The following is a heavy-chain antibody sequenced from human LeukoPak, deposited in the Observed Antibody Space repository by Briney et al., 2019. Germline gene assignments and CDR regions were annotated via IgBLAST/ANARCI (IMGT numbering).Heavy chain of an antibody. CDR2: INHSGST. J-gene: IGHJ6*02. CDR3: ARVVGGGCSSTSCYNYYYYGMDV. V-gene: IGHV4-34*01. Sequence: SETLSLTCAVYGGSFSGYYWSWIRQPPGKGLEWIGEINHSGSTNYNPSLKSRVTISVDTSKNQFSLKLSSVTAADTAVYYCARVVGGGCSSTSCYNYYYYGMDVWGQGTTVTVSS. D-gene: IGHD2-2*01. CDR1: GGSFSGYY.